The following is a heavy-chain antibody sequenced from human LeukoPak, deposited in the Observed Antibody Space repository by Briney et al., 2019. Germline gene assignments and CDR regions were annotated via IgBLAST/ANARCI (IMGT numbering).Heavy chain of an antibody. CDR1: GFTFSTYT. CDR3: ASVGGDY. J-gene: IGHJ4*02. CDR2: IKQDGSEK. Sequence: GGSLRLSCVVSGFTFSTYTMNWVRQAPGKGLEWVANIKQDGSEKYYVDSVKGRFTISRDNAKNSLYLQMNSLRAEDTAVYYCASVGGDYWGQGTLVTVSS. D-gene: IGHD3-16*01. V-gene: IGHV3-7*01.